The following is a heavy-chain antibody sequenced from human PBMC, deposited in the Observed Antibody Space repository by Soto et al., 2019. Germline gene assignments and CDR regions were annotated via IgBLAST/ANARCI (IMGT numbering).Heavy chain of an antibody. CDR3: AIGRKDDGDY. CDR1: GFTFSNYG. CDR2: IWYDGSNK. D-gene: IGHD1-1*01. Sequence: QVQLVESGGGVVQPGRSLRLSCAASGFTFSNYGMHWVRQAPGKGLEWVAVIWYDGSNKYYVDSVKGRFTISRDNSKNTLYLQMNSLRAEDTAGYYCAIGRKDDGDYWCQGTLVTVSS. J-gene: IGHJ4*02. V-gene: IGHV3-33*01.